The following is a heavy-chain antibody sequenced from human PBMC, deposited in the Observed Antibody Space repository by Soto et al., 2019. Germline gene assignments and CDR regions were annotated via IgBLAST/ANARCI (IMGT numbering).Heavy chain of an antibody. J-gene: IGHJ1*01. CDR3: ARAYYDSSDYYYTQHWGYFQH. D-gene: IGHD3-22*01. Sequence: QVQLVESGGGVVQPGTSLRLSCEASGFTFSRYGMHWVRHAPGKGLEWVAFIWFDGSKKYYADSVKGRFTISRDNSKNTLYLQMNSLRAEDTAVYYCARAYYDSSDYYYTQHWGYFQHWGQDTLVTFSS. CDR1: GFTFSRYG. V-gene: IGHV3-33*01. CDR2: IWFDGSKK.